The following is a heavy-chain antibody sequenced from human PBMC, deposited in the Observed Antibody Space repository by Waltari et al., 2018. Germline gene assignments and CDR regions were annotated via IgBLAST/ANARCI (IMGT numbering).Heavy chain of an antibody. CDR3: ARQPLHSYGIRHFDY. V-gene: IGHV5-51*01. CDR2: IYPGDSTA. J-gene: IGHJ4*02. D-gene: IGHD5-18*01. CDR1: GYSFTRYW. Sequence: EVQLVQSGAELKKPGESLKISCEGSGYSFTRYWIGWVRQMPGKGLEWMGVIYPGDSTARSSPSFQGQVTISVDNSITTAYLQWSSLKASDTAIYFCARQPLHSYGIRHFDYWGQGTPVTVS.